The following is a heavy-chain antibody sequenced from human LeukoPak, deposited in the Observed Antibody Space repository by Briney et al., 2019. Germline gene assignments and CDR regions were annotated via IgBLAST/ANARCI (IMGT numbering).Heavy chain of an antibody. Sequence: PGGSLRLSCAASGFTFSSYGMHWVRQAPGKGLEWVAFIRYDGSNKYYADSVKGRFTISRDNSKNTLYLQMNSLRAEDTAVYYCARGGRWLQLNFDYWGQGTLVTVSS. V-gene: IGHV3-30*02. J-gene: IGHJ4*02. D-gene: IGHD5-24*01. CDR1: GFTFSSYG. CDR2: IRYDGSNK. CDR3: ARGGRWLQLNFDY.